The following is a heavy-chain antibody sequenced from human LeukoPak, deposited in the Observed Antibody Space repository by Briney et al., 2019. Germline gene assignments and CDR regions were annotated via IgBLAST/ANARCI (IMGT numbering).Heavy chain of an antibody. J-gene: IGHJ4*02. V-gene: IGHV4-30-2*01. D-gene: IGHD3-10*01. Sequence: SETLSLTCAVSGGSISSGGYSWSWIRQPPGKGLEGIGYIFHSGTTYYNPSLKSRVTISVDRSKKQFSLNLSSVTAADTAVYYCARGVISGSGCFDYWGQGTLVTVSS. CDR3: ARGVISGSGCFDY. CDR2: IFHSGTT. CDR1: GGSISSGGYS.